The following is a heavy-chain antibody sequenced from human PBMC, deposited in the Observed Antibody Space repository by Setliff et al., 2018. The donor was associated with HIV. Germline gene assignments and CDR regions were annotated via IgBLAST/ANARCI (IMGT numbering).Heavy chain of an antibody. Sequence: PSETLSLTCTVSGGSISSGSYYWGWIRQSPGKGLEWIGSIYYSGSTQYNPSLKSRVTISVDTSKNQFSLKLSSVTAADTAVYYCARDGPQTYGDYERYYFDYWGQGTLVTVS. D-gene: IGHD4-17*01. CDR1: GGSISSGSYY. CDR3: ARDGPQTYGDYERYYFDY. CDR2: IYYSGST. V-gene: IGHV4-39*07. J-gene: IGHJ4*02.